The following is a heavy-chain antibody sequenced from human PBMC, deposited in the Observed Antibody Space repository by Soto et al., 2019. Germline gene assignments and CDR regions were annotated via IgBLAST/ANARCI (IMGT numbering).Heavy chain of an antibody. CDR3: AKDLGGLRFRGMDV. CDR1: GFTFSSYG. Sequence: QVQLVESGGGVVQPGRSLRLSCAASGFTFSSYGMHWVRQAPGKGLEWVAVISYDGSNKYYADSVKGRFTITRDNFNNTPYLQMNSLRAEDTAVYYCAKDLGGLRFRGMDVWGQGTTVTVSS. V-gene: IGHV3-30*18. J-gene: IGHJ6*02. D-gene: IGHD3-3*01. CDR2: ISYDGSNK.